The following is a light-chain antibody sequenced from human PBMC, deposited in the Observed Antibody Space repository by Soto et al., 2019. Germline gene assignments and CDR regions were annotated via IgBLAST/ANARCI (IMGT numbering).Light chain of an antibody. CDR2: GAS. Sequence: VLTQSPGTLSLSPEERATLSCRASQSVSSSDLAWYQQKPGQAPRLLIYGASSRATGIPDRFSGSGSGTDFTLTVSRLEPEDFAVYYCLQCGASWTFGQGTKVDTK. V-gene: IGKV3-20*01. CDR3: LQCGASWT. J-gene: IGKJ1*01. CDR1: QSVSSSD.